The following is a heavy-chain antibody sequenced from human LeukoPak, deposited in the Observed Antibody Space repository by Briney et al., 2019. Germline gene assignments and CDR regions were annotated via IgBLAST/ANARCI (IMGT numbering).Heavy chain of an antibody. D-gene: IGHD6-19*01. CDR2: IYFTGST. CDR3: ARDRGSGWSNNAFDI. CDR1: GGSISGGTYY. V-gene: IGHV4-61*02. J-gene: IGHJ3*02. Sequence: ASETLSLTCIVSGGSISGGTYYWSWIRQPAGKGLEWIGRIYFTGSTNYNPSLKSRVTISVDTSKNQFSLKLSSVTAADTAVYYCARDRGSGWSNNAFDIWGQGTMVTVSS.